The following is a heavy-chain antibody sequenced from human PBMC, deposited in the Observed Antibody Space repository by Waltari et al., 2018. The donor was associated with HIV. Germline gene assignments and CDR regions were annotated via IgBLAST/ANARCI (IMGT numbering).Heavy chain of an antibody. CDR2: ISKDGNRK. V-gene: IGHV3-30-3*02. Sequence: QVQLVESGGGVVQPGRSLRLSCAVPGFTFSSYVMHWVRQGPGKGREWVAVISKDGNRKFYADSVKGRFTISRDNSWNTLSLQMNSLRAEDTATYYCAKSDDGAWHYFIAWGQGTLVTVSS. D-gene: IGHD1-26*01. J-gene: IGHJ5*02. CDR1: GFTFSSYV. CDR3: AKSDDGAWHYFIA.